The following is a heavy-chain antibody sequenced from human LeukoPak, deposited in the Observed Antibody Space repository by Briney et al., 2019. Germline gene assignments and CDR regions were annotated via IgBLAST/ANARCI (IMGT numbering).Heavy chain of an antibody. CDR1: GFTFISYA. Sequence: GSLILFCSAAGFTFISYAMTWGRQAPGEGLVGVSSSIRGSDITYYADTVKGRCTTSRDNSKSMLYMQKNSLRAAETAIYFCAPKMGEGTQLNYMWFDPWGQGTLVTVSS. D-gene: IGHD3-16*01. V-gene: IGHV3-23*01. CDR2: SIRGSDIT. J-gene: IGHJ5*02. CDR3: APKMGEGTQLNYMWFDP.